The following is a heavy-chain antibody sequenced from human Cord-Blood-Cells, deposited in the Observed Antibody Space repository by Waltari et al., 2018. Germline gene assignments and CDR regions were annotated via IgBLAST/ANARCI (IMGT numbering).Heavy chain of an antibody. CDR1: GGTFSSYA. V-gene: IGHV1-69*01. CDR2: IIPIFGTA. D-gene: IGHD6-6*01. J-gene: IGHJ3*02. CDR3: ARDQLWSSSYHPGRDAFDI. Sequence: QVQLVQSGAEVKKPGSSVKVSCKASGGTFSSYAISWVRLAPGQGLEWMGGIIPIFGTANYAQKFQGRVTITADESTSTAYMELSSLRSEDTAVYYCARDQLWSSSYHPGRDAFDIWGQGTMVTVSS.